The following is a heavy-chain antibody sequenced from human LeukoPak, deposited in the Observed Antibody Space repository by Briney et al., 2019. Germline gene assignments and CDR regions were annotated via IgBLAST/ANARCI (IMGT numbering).Heavy chain of an antibody. CDR3: TTEGYYDSNFDP. CDR2: IKSKTDGGTT. D-gene: IGHD3-22*01. Sequence: PGGSLRLSCAASGFTFSSYWMSWVRQAPGKGLEWVGRIKSKTDGGTTDYAAPVKGRFTISRDDSKNTLYLQMNSLKTEDTAVYYCTTEGYYDSNFDPWGQGTLVTVSS. CDR1: GFTFSSYW. V-gene: IGHV3-15*01. J-gene: IGHJ5*02.